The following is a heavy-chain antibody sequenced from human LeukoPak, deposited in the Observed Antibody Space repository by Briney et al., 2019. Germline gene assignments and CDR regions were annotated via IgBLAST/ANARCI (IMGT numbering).Heavy chain of an antibody. J-gene: IGHJ4*02. D-gene: IGHD6-19*01. CDR2: MSPYSGNT. Sequence: GASVKVSCKASGYTFTGYDINWVRPATGQGLEWMGWMSPYSGNTGYAQKFQGRVTMTRDTSISTAYMELSTLSSEDTAVYYCARALSGCVLCFDYWGQGSLVTVSS. V-gene: IGHV1-8*01. CDR1: GYTFTGYD. CDR3: ARALSGCVLCFDY.